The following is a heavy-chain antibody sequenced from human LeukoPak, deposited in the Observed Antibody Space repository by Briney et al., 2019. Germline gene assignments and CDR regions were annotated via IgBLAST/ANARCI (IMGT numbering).Heavy chain of an antibody. V-gene: IGHV3-66*01. J-gene: IGHJ3*02. CDR3: ARVRRYSTLGDDAFDI. CDR2: IYSGGST. D-gene: IGHD5-12*01. Sequence: PGGSLRRSCAASGFTVSSNYMSWVRQAPGKGLDWVSVIYSGGSTYYADSVKGRFTISRDNSKNTLYLQMNSLRAEDTAVYYCARVRRYSTLGDDAFDIWGQGTMVTVSS. CDR1: GFTVSSNY.